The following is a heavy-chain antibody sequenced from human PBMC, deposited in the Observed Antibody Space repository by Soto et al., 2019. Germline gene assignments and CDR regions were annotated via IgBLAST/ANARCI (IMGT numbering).Heavy chain of an antibody. D-gene: IGHD3-10*01. V-gene: IGHV1-2*02. CDR2: INPQSGGS. CDR3: ARDRVRTPEGVDSCDL. J-gene: IGHJ3*01. CDR1: GYVFSNYF. Sequence: QVQLVQAGAEVREPGASVKVSCKASGYVFSNYFMHWVRQAPGQGLEWMGYINPQSGGSKYEDNFQDRVTMTRDTPKTTVYLELRGLTSDDTAVYYCARDRVRTPEGVDSCDLWGQGTLVTVS.